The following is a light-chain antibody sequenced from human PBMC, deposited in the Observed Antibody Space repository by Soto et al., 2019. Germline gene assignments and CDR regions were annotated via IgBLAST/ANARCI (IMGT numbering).Light chain of an antibody. J-gene: IGKJ5*01. CDR2: GAS. V-gene: IGKV3-15*01. Sequence: IVMTQSPATVSVSLGERANLSCRASQSVGSKVAWYQQKPGQAPRLLIYGASTRATGIPARFSASGSGAEFTLTISSLQSEDFAVYYCQQYNNWPITFGQGTRLEIK. CDR3: QQYNNWPIT. CDR1: QSVGSK.